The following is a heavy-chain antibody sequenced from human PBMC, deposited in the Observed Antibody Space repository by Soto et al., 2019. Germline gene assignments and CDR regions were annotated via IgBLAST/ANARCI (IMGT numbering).Heavy chain of an antibody. V-gene: IGHV4-4*02. J-gene: IGHJ4*02. CDR1: GGSISSSNW. Sequence: PSETLSLTCAVSGGSISSSNWWSWVRQPPGKGLEWIGEIYHSGSTNYNPSLKSRVTISVDKSKNQFSLKLSSVTAADTAVYYCARGFQGSPTTFDYWGQGTLVTVSS. CDR2: IYHSGST. CDR3: ARGFQGSPTTFDY. D-gene: IGHD3-10*01.